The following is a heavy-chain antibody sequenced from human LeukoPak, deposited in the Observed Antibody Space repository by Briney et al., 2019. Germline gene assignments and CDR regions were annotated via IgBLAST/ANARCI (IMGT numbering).Heavy chain of an antibody. Sequence: SETLSLTCAVYGGSFSGYYWSWIRQPPGKGLEWIGEINHSGSTCYNPSLKSRVTISVDTSKNQFSLKLSSVTAADTAVYYCARVGFLEWLLGYFDYWGQGTLVTVSS. D-gene: IGHD3-3*02. CDR3: ARVGFLEWLLGYFDY. V-gene: IGHV4-34*01. CDR1: GGSFSGYY. J-gene: IGHJ4*02. CDR2: INHSGST.